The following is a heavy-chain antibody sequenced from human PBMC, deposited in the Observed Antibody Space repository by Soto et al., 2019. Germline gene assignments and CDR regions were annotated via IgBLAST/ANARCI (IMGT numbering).Heavy chain of an antibody. V-gene: IGHV3-23*01. Sequence: GGSLRLSCAASGFTFSSYAMSWVRQAPGKGLEWVSAISGSGGSTYYADSVKGRFTISRDNSKNTLYLQMNSLRAEDTAVYYCAKDIYDYVWGSYRFRSHYWGQGTLVTVSS. CDR2: ISGSGGST. J-gene: IGHJ4*02. D-gene: IGHD3-16*02. CDR3: AKDIYDYVWGSYRFRSHY. CDR1: GFTFSSYA.